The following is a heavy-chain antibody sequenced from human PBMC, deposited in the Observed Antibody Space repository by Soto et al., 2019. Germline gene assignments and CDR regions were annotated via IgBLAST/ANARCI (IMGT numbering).Heavy chain of an antibody. CDR3: VRALSRSGNYKNAAFHI. CDR1: GLTFTRSG. J-gene: IGHJ3*02. D-gene: IGHD3-10*01. Sequence: QVQLVESGGGVVQAGTSLRLSCAASGLTFTRSGMHWVRQAPGKGLEWVAVIWYDGTSKYYGDSVKGRFTISRDNSKNTLYLQMNSLRAEDTAVYDCVRALSRSGNYKNAAFHIWGQGSMVTVSS. V-gene: IGHV3-33*01. CDR2: IWYDGTSK.